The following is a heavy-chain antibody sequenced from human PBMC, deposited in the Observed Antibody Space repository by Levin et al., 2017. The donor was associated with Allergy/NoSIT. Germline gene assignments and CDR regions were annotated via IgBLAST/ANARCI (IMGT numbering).Heavy chain of an antibody. Sequence: GGSLRLSCAASGFTFSSYEMNWVRRAPGKGLEWVSYISSTGSTIYSADSVKGRFTISRDNAKNSLYLHMYSLRAEDTAVYYCARQLGNFWSGYNYFDYWGQGTLVTVSS. J-gene: IGHJ4*02. D-gene: IGHD3-3*01. V-gene: IGHV3-48*03. CDR1: GFTFSSYE. CDR2: ISSTGSTI. CDR3: ARQLGNFWSGYNYFDY.